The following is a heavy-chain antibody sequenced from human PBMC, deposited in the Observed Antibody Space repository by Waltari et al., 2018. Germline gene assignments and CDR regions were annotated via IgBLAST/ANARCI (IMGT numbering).Heavy chain of an antibody. J-gene: IGHJ4*02. CDR2: IIPIFGTP. Sequence: QVLLVQSGAEVKKPGSSVKVSCKASGGTFSNSSITWVRQAPGQGLEWMGGIIPIFGTPNYAQKFQGRVTITADESTNTTYMELSSLRSEDTAVYYCARDSSTGGYFDYWGQGTLVTVSS. CDR3: ARDSSTGGYFDY. D-gene: IGHD3-16*01. CDR1: GGTFSNSS. V-gene: IGHV1-69*01.